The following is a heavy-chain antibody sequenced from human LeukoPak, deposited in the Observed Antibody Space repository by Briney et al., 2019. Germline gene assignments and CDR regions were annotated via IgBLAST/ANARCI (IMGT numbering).Heavy chain of an antibody. CDR1: GGSISSYY. D-gene: IGHD6-13*01. J-gene: IGHJ4*02. CDR3: ARGGHSSSWSEYYFDY. Sequence: SETLSLTFTVSGGSISSYYWSWIRQPPGKGLEWIGYIYYSGSTNYNPSLKSRVTISVDTSKNQFSLKLSSVTAADTAVYYCARGGHSSSWSEYYFDYWGQGTLVTVSS. V-gene: IGHV4-59*01. CDR2: IYYSGST.